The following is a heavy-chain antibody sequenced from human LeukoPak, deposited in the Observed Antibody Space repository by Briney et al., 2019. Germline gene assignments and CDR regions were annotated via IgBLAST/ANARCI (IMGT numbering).Heavy chain of an antibody. D-gene: IGHD1-26*01. Sequence: SETLSLTCTVSGGTISQYYWSWIRQSPGGGLEWIGYIYSRGSTNSNPSLKSRVTLSVDLSKNEFSLKLNSVTPADTAVYYCARHDSAVGALFIWGQGTLVTVSS. J-gene: IGHJ4*02. CDR3: ARHDSAVGALFI. CDR2: IYSRGST. V-gene: IGHV4-59*08. CDR1: GGTISQYY.